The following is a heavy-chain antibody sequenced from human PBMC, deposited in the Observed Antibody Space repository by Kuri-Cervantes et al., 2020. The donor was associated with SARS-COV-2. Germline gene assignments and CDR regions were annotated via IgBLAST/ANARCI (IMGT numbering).Heavy chain of an antibody. J-gene: IGHJ4*02. CDR1: RFTFSDYY. CDR3: ASGWKYFDY. D-gene: IGHD1-1*01. V-gene: IGHV3-11*04. Sequence: GESLRLSCADSRFTFSDYYMNWIRQAPGKGLEWVSYISSSGSTRYYADSVKGRFTISRDNAMNSLYLQMNSLRAEDTAVYYCASGWKYFDYWGQGTLVTVSS. CDR2: ISSSGSTR.